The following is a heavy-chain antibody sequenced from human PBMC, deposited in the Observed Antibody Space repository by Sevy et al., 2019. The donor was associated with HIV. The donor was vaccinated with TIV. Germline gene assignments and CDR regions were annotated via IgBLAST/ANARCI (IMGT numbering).Heavy chain of an antibody. CDR3: ARDLEYYDSSGYYYVRDYYYGMDV. D-gene: IGHD3-22*01. Sequence: ASVKVSCKASGYTFTGYYMHWVRQAPGQGLEWMGRINPNSGGTNYAQKFQGRVTMTRDTSISTAYMELSRLRSDDMAVYYCARDLEYYDSSGYYYVRDYYYGMDVWGQGTTVTVSS. CDR1: GYTFTGYY. V-gene: IGHV1-2*06. J-gene: IGHJ6*02. CDR2: INPNSGGT.